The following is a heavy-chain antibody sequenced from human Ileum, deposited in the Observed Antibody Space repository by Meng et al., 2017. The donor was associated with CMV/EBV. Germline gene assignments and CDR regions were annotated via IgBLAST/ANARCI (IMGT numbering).Heavy chain of an antibody. CDR3: VKGDGYYGMDV. J-gene: IGHJ6*02. Sequence: GESLKISCAASAFSFSTYSMNWVRQAPGRGLEWVSSISGSGSYINYADSVKGRFTISRDNAKNSLYVQMNSLRVEDTALYYCVKGDGYYGMDVWGQGTTVTVSS. D-gene: IGHD2-21*02. CDR1: AFSFSTYS. V-gene: IGHV3-21*04. CDR2: ISGSGSYI.